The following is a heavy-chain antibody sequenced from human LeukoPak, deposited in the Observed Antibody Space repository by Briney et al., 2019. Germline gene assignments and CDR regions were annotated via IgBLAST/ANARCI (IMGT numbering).Heavy chain of an antibody. V-gene: IGHV4-59*01. D-gene: IGHD5-24*01. CDR3: ARGDGYNYS. Sequence: SETLSLTCTVSGGSISSYYWSWIRQPPGQGLEWIGYIYYSGSTSYNPSLKSRVTISVDTSKNQFSLKLSSVTAADTAVYYCARGDGYNYSWGQGTLVTVSS. J-gene: IGHJ4*02. CDR2: IYYSGST. CDR1: GGSISSYY.